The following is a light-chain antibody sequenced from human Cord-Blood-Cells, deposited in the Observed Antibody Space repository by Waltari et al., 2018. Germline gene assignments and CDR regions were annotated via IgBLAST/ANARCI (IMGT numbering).Light chain of an antibody. CDR1: QGFSSY. Sequence: EIVLTPSPATLSLSLGDRSTLSVRASQGFSSYSVWYQQKPGQAPRLLIYDASNRATGIPARFSGSGSGTDFTLTISSLEPEDFAVYYCQQRSNGLTVGGGTKVGIK. V-gene: IGKV3-11*01. CDR2: DAS. CDR3: QQRSNGLT. J-gene: IGKJ4*01.